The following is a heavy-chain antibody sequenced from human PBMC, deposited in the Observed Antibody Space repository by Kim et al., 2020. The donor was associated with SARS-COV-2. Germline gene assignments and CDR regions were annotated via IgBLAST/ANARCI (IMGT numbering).Heavy chain of an antibody. J-gene: IGHJ3*02. CDR3: AKDMRKETRGAFDI. Sequence: GGSLRLSCAASGFTFDDYAMHWVRQAPGKGLEWVSGISWNSGSIGYADSVKGRFTISRDNAKNSLYLQMNSLRAEDTALYYCAKDMRKETRGAFDIWGQGTMVTVSS. CDR2: ISWNSGSI. D-gene: IGHD3-10*01. CDR1: GFTFDDYA. V-gene: IGHV3-9*01.